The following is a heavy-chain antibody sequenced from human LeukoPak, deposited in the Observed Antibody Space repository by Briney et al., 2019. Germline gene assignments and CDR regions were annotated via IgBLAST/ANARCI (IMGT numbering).Heavy chain of an antibody. CDR2: IYPGDSDT. Sequence: GESLKISCKGSGYSFTSYWVGWVRQLPGKGLEWMGIIYPGDSDTRYSPSFQGQVTISADTSISTAYLQWSSLKASDTAMYYCARRSAAGSSLTFDPWGQGTLVTVSS. CDR3: ARRSAAGSSLTFDP. CDR1: GYSFTSYW. J-gene: IGHJ5*02. V-gene: IGHV5-51*01. D-gene: IGHD6-13*01.